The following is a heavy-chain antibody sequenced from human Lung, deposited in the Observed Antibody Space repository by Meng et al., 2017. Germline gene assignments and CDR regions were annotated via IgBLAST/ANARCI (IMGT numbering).Heavy chain of an antibody. V-gene: IGHV1-2*06. Sequence: GMSWADVKKPGASVKVSCKASGYTLPDYWLHWVRRAPGQGLEWMGRINPKSGDTHYAQRFQGRVTMTGDTSISTAYMELSGLRSDDTAMYYCARDEDISAAGKLFGDYWGQGTLVTVSS. CDR1: GYTLPDYW. CDR2: INPKSGDT. D-gene: IGHD6-13*01. J-gene: IGHJ4*02. CDR3: ARDEDISAAGKLFGDY.